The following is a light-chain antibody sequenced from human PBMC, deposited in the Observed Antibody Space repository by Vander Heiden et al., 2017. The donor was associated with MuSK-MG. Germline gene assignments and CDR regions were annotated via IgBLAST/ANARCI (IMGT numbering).Light chain of an antibody. CDR3: QAWDSGTAF. CDR1: KLGDKY. V-gene: IGLV3-1*01. Sequence: SYELTQPPSVSVSPGQTASITCSGDKLGDKYACWYQQKPGQSPVLVIHQHTKRPSGIPELFSGSSSGNTATLTISGTQAMDEADYYCQAWDSGTAFFGGGTKLTVL. J-gene: IGLJ2*01. CDR2: QHT.